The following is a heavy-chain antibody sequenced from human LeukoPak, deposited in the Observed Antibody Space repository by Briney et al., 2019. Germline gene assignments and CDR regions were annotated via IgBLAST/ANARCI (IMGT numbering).Heavy chain of an antibody. CDR1: GFTLSDHY. CDR3: ARDASSSWVTPDY. D-gene: IGHD6-13*01. CDR2: ISSGGSTI. Sequence: WGSLRLSCAASGFTLSDHYMSWIRQAPGKGLEWLSYISSGGSTIFYADSVKGRFTISRDNAKNSLYLRMNSLRAEDTAVYYCARDASSSWVTPDYWGQGTLVTVSS. J-gene: IGHJ4*02. V-gene: IGHV3-11*01.